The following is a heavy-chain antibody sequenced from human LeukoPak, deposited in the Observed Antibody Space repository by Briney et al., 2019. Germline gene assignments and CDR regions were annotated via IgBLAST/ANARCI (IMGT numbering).Heavy chain of an antibody. CDR1: GGSISSGSYY. CDR2: IYSTGST. V-gene: IGHV4-61*02. Sequence: PSETLSLTCTVSGGSISSGSYYWSWIRQPAGKGLEWIGRIYSTGSTSYNPSLKSRVTISVDTSKNQFSLKLSSVTAADTAVYYCARGYLVWGQGIQVTVSS. J-gene: IGHJ4*02. D-gene: IGHD1-14*01. CDR3: ARGYLV.